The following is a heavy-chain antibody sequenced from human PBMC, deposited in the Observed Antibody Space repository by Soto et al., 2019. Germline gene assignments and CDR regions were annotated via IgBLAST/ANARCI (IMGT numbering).Heavy chain of an antibody. CDR3: AKGPLTTVRTKANYYYYMDF. CDR2: ISYDGSNK. CDR1: GFTFSTYG. Sequence: QVQLVESGGGVVQPGRSLRLSCAASGFTFSTYGMHWVRQAPGKGLEWVAFISYDGSNKYYADSVKGRFTISRDNSKKTLYLQMNSLRAEDTAVYYCAKGPLTTVRTKANYYYYMDFWGKGTTVTVSS. V-gene: IGHV3-30*18. D-gene: IGHD4-4*01. J-gene: IGHJ6*03.